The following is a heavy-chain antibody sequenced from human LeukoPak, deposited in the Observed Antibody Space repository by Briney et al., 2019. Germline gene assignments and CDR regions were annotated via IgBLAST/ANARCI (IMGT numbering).Heavy chain of an antibody. CDR2: IYYSGST. Sequence: PSETLSLTCTVSAASISSSSYYWGWLRQPPGKGLEWIGSIYYSGSTYYNPSLESRVTISVDTSKNQFSLKLSSVTAADTAVYYCARSPHYYYYGMDVWGQGTTVTVSS. CDR1: AASISSSSYY. V-gene: IGHV4-39*01. J-gene: IGHJ6*02. CDR3: ARSPHYYYYGMDV.